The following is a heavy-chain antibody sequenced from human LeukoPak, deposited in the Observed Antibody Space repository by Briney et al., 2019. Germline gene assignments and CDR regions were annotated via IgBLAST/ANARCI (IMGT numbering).Heavy chain of an antibody. V-gene: IGHV1-8*01. J-gene: IGHJ4*02. CDR1: GYTFTSYD. Sequence: ASVKVSCKASGYTFTSYDINWVRQATGQGLEWMGWMNPNSGNTGYAQKFQGRVTMTGNTSISTAYMELSSLRSEDTAVYYCARDSSYYYDSSGSSSFDYWGQGTLVTVSS. CDR2: MNPNSGNT. CDR3: ARDSSYYYDSSGSSSFDY. D-gene: IGHD3-22*01.